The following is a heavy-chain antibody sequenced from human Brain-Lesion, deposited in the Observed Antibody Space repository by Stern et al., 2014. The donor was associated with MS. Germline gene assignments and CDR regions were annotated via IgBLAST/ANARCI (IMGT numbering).Heavy chain of an antibody. V-gene: IGHV5-51*03. CDR1: GYLFDDYW. D-gene: IGHD5-12*01. CDR3: ARSPATPSGYDRFDY. Sequence: EVQLVESGAEVKKPGESLKISCEASGYLFDDYWIGWVRQMSGRGLELVAIIFPRDSNTRYSPSVQGQVTIPADTSISTAYLQWSSLKASDPAMFYCARSPATPSGYDRFDYWGQGALVTVSS. J-gene: IGHJ4*02. CDR2: IFPRDSNT.